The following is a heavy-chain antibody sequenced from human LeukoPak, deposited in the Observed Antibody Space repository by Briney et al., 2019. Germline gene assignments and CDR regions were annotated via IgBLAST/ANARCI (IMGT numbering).Heavy chain of an antibody. CDR2: IYYSGST. CDR1: GGSISSYY. CDR3: TSSSGLYGNPDY. D-gene: IGHD6-19*01. J-gene: IGHJ4*02. Sequence: SETLSLTCTVSGGSISSYYWSWIRQPPGKGLEWIGYIYYSGSTNYNPSLKSRVTISVYTSKNQFSLKLSSVTAADTAVYYCTSSSGLYGNPDYWGKGTLVTVSS. V-gene: IGHV4-59*01.